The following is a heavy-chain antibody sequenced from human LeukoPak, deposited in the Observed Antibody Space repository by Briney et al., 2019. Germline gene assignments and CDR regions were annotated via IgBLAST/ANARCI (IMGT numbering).Heavy chain of an antibody. V-gene: IGHV3-15*01. CDR1: GFTFSYAW. Sequence: PGGSLRLSCAASGFTFSYAWMSWVRQGPGKGLEWVGRIKSKTDGGTTDYAAPVKGRFTISRDDSKNTLYLQMNSLKTEDTAVYYCTTQRSRITMVRGVIRSDHWGQGTLVTVSS. D-gene: IGHD3-10*01. CDR2: IKSKTDGGTT. J-gene: IGHJ4*02. CDR3: TTQRSRITMVRGVIRSDH.